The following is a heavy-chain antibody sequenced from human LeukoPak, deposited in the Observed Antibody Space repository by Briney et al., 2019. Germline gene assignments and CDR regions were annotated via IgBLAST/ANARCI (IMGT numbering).Heavy chain of an antibody. CDR2: IYYSGST. CDR1: GGSISSYY. Sequence: SETLSLTCTVSGGSISSYYWSWIRQPPGKGLEWIGYIYYSGSTNYNPSLKSRVTISVDTSKNQFSLKLSSVTAADTAVYYCARVDTVTTGFDYWGQGTLVTVSS. D-gene: IGHD4-17*01. CDR3: ARVDTVTTGFDY. V-gene: IGHV4-59*12. J-gene: IGHJ4*02.